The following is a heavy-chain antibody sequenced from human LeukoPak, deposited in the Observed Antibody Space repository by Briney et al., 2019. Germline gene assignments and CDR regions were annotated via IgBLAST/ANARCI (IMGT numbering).Heavy chain of an antibody. V-gene: IGHV4-34*01. CDR1: GGSFSGYY. Sequence: PSETLSLTCSVYGGSFSGYYWSWIRQSPGKGLEWIGEINHSGSTEYNPSLKTRVAISVDTSKNQFSLKLSSVTAADTAVYYCARGVGAVAGSWYFDLWGCGTLVTVSS. J-gene: IGHJ2*01. D-gene: IGHD6-19*01. CDR2: INHSGST. CDR3: ARGVGAVAGSWYFDL.